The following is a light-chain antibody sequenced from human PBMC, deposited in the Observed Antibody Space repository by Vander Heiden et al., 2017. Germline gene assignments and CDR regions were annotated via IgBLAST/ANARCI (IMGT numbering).Light chain of an antibody. CDR2: WAS. CDR1: QSVLYSSNNKNY. V-gene: IGKV4-1*01. J-gene: IGKJ2*01. CDR3: QQDDSTPNT. Sequence: IAMTQSPDSLAVSLGERATINCQSSQSVLYSSNNKNYLAWYQQKPGQPPKLLIYWASTRESGVPDRFSGSGSGTDFTLTISSLQAEDVAVYYCQQDDSTPNTFGQGTKLEIK.